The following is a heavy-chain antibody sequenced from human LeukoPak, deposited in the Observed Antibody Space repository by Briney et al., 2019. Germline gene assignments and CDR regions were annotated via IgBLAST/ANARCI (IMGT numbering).Heavy chain of an antibody. CDR2: IKPDGSES. Sequence: GGSLRLSCAASGFPFSAHFMTWVRQAPGKGLEWVAKIKPDGSESYYVDSVKGRFTFSRDNSRNSLYLQRNSLRGEDTAVYYCVRENFWRMDVWGQGTTVIVSS. V-gene: IGHV3-7*01. D-gene: IGHD3-3*01. J-gene: IGHJ6*02. CDR3: VRENFWRMDV. CDR1: GFPFSAHF.